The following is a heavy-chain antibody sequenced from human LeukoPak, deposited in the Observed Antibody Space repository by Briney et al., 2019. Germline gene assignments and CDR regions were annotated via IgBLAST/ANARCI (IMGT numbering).Heavy chain of an antibody. CDR3: ARLRYFDWLLPDAFDI. V-gene: IGHV1-2*02. Sequence: ASVKVSCKASGYTFTGYYMHWVRQAPGQGLEWMGWINPNSGGTNYAQKCQGRVTMTRDTSISTAYMELSRLRSDDTAVYYCARLRYFDWLLPDAFDIWGQGTMVTVSS. CDR2: INPNSGGT. CDR1: GYTFTGYY. D-gene: IGHD3-9*01. J-gene: IGHJ3*02.